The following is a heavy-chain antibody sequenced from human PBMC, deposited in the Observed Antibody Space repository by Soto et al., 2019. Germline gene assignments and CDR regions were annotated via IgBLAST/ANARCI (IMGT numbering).Heavy chain of an antibody. CDR2: IWSDGSNK. CDR1: GFTFSSYG. Sequence: SLRPACAASGFTFSSYGMHWVHQAPGKGRGWVAVIWSDGSNKYYADSVKGRFTISRDNSKKTLYLQMNSLRAEDTAVYYCTRARNSDYWPFDYWGQGTRVTVSS. J-gene: IGHJ4*02. CDR3: TRARNSDYWPFDY. V-gene: IGHV3-33*01. D-gene: IGHD3-16*01.